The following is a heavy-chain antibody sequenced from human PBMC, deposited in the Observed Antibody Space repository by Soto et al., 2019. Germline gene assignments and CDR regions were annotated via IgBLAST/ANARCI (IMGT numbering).Heavy chain of an antibody. Sequence: GGSLRLSCAASGLTLSSNAMSWVRQAPGKGLEWVSAISGSGGRTYYADSVKGRFTISRDNSKNSLYLQMNSLRAEDTAVYYCARGSHDFWSGSFDYWGQGTLVTVSS. D-gene: IGHD3-3*01. J-gene: IGHJ4*02. CDR1: GLTLSSNA. CDR2: ISGSGGRT. CDR3: ARGSHDFWSGSFDY. V-gene: IGHV3-23*01.